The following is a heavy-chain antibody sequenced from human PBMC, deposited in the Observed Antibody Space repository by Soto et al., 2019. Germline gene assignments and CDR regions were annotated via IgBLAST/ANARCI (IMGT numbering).Heavy chain of an antibody. J-gene: IGHJ4*02. CDR2: IYYSGST. V-gene: IGHV4-39*01. CDR1: RGSISSGTNC. CDR3: ARHEAGWYFDS. Sequence: SETLSLTCPVSRGSISSGTNCWVWFRQPPGKGLEWIANIYYSGSTFYNPSLKSRVTISLDTSKNQFSLKLRSVTAADTAVYYCARHEAGWYFDSWGQGTLVTVSS. D-gene: IGHD6-25*01.